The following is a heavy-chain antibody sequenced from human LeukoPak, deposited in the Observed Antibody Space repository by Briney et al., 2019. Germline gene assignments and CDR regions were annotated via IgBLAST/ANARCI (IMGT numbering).Heavy chain of an antibody. CDR1: GGSISSRDYY. J-gene: IGHJ3*02. Sequence: PSETLSLTCTVSGGSISSRDYYWGWIRQPPGKGLEWIGCIYSSGSTYYNPSLMSRVTISVDTSKSQFSLELSSVTAADTAVYYCARLGGSGDTFDIWGQGTMVTVSS. V-gene: IGHV4-39*01. D-gene: IGHD3-10*01. CDR3: ARLGGSGDTFDI. CDR2: IYSSGST.